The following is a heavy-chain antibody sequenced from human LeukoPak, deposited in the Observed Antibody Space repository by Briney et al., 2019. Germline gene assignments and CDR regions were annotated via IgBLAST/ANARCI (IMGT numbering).Heavy chain of an antibody. CDR1: GGCISSYY. V-gene: IGHV4-59*01. J-gene: IGHJ6*02. D-gene: IGHD3-22*01. CDR2: IYYSGST. CDR3: ARDSRADYYDSSGYGYYYGMDV. Sequence: SETLSLTCTVSGGCISSYYWSWIRQPPGKGLEWIGYIYYSGSTNYNPSLKSRVTISVDTSKNQFSLKLSSVTAADTAVYYCARDSRADYYDSSGYGYYYGMDVWGQGTTVTVSS.